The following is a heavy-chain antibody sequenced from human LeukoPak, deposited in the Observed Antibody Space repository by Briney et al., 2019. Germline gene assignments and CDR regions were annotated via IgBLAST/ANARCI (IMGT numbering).Heavy chain of an antibody. CDR3: ARDYTGFGELLGWFDP. CDR2: IYYSGST. V-gene: IGHV4-39*07. CDR1: GGSTSSSSYY. Sequence: SETLSLTCSVSGGSTSSSSYYWGWIRQPPGKGLEWIGSIYYSGSTYYNPSLQSRVTISVDTSKNQFSLKLTSVTAADTAVYYCARDYTGFGELLGWFDPWGQRTLVTVSS. J-gene: IGHJ5*02. D-gene: IGHD3-10*01.